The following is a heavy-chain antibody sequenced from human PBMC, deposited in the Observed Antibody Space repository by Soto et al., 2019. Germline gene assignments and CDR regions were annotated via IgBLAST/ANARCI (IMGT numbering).Heavy chain of an antibody. V-gene: IGHV4-39*01. CDR1: GGSISSSSYY. J-gene: IGHJ6*02. CDR2: IFYSGST. CDR3: ARHLTYCSSGSCYSDFPYYGMDV. D-gene: IGHD2-15*01. Sequence: PSETLSLTCTVSGGSISSSSYYWGWIRQPPGKGLEWIGSIFYSGSTYYNPSLKSRVTISVDTSKNQFSLKLSSVTAADTAVYYCARHLTYCSSGSCYSDFPYYGMDVWGQGTTGTVS.